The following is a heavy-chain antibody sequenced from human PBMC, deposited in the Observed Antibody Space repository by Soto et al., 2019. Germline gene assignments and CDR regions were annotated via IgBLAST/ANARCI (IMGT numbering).Heavy chain of an antibody. V-gene: IGHV4-31*03. J-gene: IGHJ6*02. CDR1: GGSISSGGYY. D-gene: IGHD3-3*01. CDR2: IYYSGST. Sequence: PSETLSLTCTVSGGSISSGGYYWSWIRQHPGKGLEWIGYIYYSGSTYYSPSLKSRVTISVDTSKNQFSLKLSSVTAADTAVYYCARYNDFWSGSHGYYGMDVWGQGTTVTVS. CDR3: ARYNDFWSGSHGYYGMDV.